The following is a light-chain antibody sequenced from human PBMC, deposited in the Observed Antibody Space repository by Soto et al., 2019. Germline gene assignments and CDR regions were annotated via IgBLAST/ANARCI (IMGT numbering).Light chain of an antibody. CDR1: QSVSSY. Sequence: EIVLTQSPATLSLSPGERATLSCRASQSVSSYLAWYQQKPGQAPRLLIYDASNRATGIPSRFSGSQSGTEFTLTITSLLPDDFATYFCQQYSSYSLPTFGGGTKVDIK. J-gene: IGKJ4*01. CDR2: DAS. V-gene: IGKV3-11*01. CDR3: QQYSSYSLPT.